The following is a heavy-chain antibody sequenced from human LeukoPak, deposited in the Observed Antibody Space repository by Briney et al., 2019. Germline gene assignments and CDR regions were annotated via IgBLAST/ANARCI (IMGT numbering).Heavy chain of an antibody. Sequence: ASVKVSCKASGYTFTGHYLNWLRQAPGQRVECMGRINPNSGDTKYGDKFQGRVIMTRDTSTITAYMELNGLRSDDTASYYCARDMWELPSDYYYDYWGQGTLVTVSS. V-gene: IGHV1-2*06. CDR2: INPNSGDT. D-gene: IGHD1-26*01. J-gene: IGHJ4*02. CDR3: ARDMWELPSDYYYDY. CDR1: GYTFTGHY.